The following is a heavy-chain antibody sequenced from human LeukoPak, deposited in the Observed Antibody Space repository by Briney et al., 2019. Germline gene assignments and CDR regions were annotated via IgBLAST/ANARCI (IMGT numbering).Heavy chain of an antibody. CDR1: GGSISSYY. J-gene: IGHJ5*02. D-gene: IGHD6-6*01. V-gene: IGHV4-59*04. CDR3: ARYSSSSGWFDP. Sequence: SETLSLTCTVSGGSISSYYWSWIRQPPGKGLEWIGYIYYSGSTYYSPSLKSRVTMSVDTSKNQFSLRLSSATAADTAVYYCARYSSSSGWFDPWGQGTLVTVSS. CDR2: IYYSGST.